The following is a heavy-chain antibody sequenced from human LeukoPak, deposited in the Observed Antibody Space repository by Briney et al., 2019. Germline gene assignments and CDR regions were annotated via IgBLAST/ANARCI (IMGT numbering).Heavy chain of an antibody. D-gene: IGHD1-26*01. Sequence: PGGSLRLSCAASGFTFSSYAMHWVRQAPGKGLEWVAVISYDGSNKYYADSVKGRFTISRDNSKNTLYLQMNSLRAEDTAVYYCARALGTAGDYFDYWGQGTLVTVSS. CDR2: ISYDGSNK. J-gene: IGHJ4*02. CDR3: ARALGTAGDYFDY. V-gene: IGHV3-30-3*01. CDR1: GFTFSSYA.